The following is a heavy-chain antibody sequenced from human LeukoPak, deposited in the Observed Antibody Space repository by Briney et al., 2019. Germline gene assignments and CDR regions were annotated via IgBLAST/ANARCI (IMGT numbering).Heavy chain of an antibody. D-gene: IGHD3-3*01. J-gene: IGHJ6*03. CDR1: GFTFSDYY. CDR3: ARAADVLRFLEWSTYYMDV. CDR2: ISSSGSTI. Sequence: GGSLRLSCAASGFTFSDYYMSWIRQAPGKGLEWVSYISSSGSTIYYADSVKGRFTISRDNAKNSLYLQVNSLRAEDTAVYYCARAADVLRFLEWSTYYMDVWGKGTTVTVSS. V-gene: IGHV3-11*01.